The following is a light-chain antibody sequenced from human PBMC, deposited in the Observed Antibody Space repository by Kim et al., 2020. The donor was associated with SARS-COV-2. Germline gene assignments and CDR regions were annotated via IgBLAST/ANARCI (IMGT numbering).Light chain of an antibody. Sequence: QSAPTQPPSASGSPGQSVTISCTGTSSDVGGYNYVSWYQQHPGKAPKLMIFEVNKRPSGVPNRFFGSKSGNTASLTVSGLQAEDEADYYCSSYAGSNVIFGGGTQLTVL. J-gene: IGLJ2*01. CDR2: EVN. CDR1: SSDVGGYNY. V-gene: IGLV2-8*01. CDR3: SSYAGSNVI.